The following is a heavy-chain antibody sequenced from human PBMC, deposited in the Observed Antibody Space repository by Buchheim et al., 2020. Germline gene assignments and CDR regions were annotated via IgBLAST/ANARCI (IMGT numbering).Heavy chain of an antibody. CDR3: ARALNPFRYYYYYGMDV. CDR2: INPNSGGT. J-gene: IGHJ6*02. V-gene: IGHV1-2*04. Sequence: QVQLVQSGAEVKKPGSSVKVSCKASGYTFTGYYMHWVRQAPGQGLEWMGWINPNSGGTNYAQKFQGWVTMTRDTSISTAYMELSRLRSDDTAVYYCARALNPFRYYYYYGMDVWGQGTT. CDR1: GYTFTGYY.